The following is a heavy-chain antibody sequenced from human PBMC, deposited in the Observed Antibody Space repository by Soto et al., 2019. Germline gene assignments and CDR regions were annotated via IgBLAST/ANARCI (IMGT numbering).Heavy chain of an antibody. D-gene: IGHD3-16*01. CDR3: VMVDNYVTPTPQDV. J-gene: IGHJ6*02. V-gene: IGHV1-18*01. CDR1: GYIFVNYG. CDR2: ISPYTGNT. Sequence: QVQLVQSGDEVKKPGASVKVSCKASGYIFVNYGIAWVRQAPGQGLEWMGWISPYTGNTHSATKVQGRLTMTTDTSTSTGYMDLVSLTSDDTAVYYCVMVDNYVTPTPQDVWGQGTTVTVSS.